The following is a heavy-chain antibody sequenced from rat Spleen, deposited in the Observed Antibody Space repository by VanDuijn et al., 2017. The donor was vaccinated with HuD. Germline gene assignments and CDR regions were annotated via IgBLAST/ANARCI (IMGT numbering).Heavy chain of an antibody. J-gene: IGHJ2*01. Sequence: QVQLKVSGPGLVQPSQTLSLTCTVSGFSLTSFGVSWVRQPTGKGLEWMGVIWTGGSTDYNSALKSRLSISRDTSKSQVFLKMNSLQTEDIATYYCARDRGYGGYRDYFDYWGQGVMVTVSS. D-gene: IGHD1-11*01. CDR3: ARDRGYGGYRDYFDY. V-gene: IGHV2-30*01. CDR2: IWTGGST. CDR1: GFSLTSFG.